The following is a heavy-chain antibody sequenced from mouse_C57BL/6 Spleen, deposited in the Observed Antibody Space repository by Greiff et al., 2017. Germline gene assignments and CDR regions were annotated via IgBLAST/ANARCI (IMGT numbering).Heavy chain of an antibody. J-gene: IGHJ3*01. Sequence: EVQLQQSGAELVKPGASVKLSCTASGFNIKDYYMHWVKQRTEQGLEWIGRIDPEDGETKYASKFQGKATITADTCSNTAYMQLSSLTSEDTSVYYCARGEGRWFADWGQGTLVTVSA. CDR3: ARGEGRWFAD. CDR1: GFNIKDYY. CDR2: IDPEDGET. D-gene: IGHD3-3*01. V-gene: IGHV14-2*01.